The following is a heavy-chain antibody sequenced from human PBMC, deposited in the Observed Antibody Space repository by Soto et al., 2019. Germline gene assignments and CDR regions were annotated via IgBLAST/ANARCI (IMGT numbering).Heavy chain of an antibody. CDR2: MGGSDTTT. V-gene: IGHV3-23*01. Sequence: VQLLESGGGVVQPGGSLRLSCAASGFTLNTYAISWVRQAPGKGLEWVSTMGGSDTTTYYADSVKGRFTVSRDKSKNPLYRHINSLRAEDTAVYYCANSSSSPFQRWFDPWGQGNLVTVSS. J-gene: IGHJ5*02. CDR3: ANSSSSPFQRWFDP. D-gene: IGHD6-6*01. CDR1: GFTLNTYA.